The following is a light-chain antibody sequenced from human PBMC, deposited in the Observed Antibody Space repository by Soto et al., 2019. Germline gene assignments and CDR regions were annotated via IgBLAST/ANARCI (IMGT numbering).Light chain of an antibody. J-gene: IGLJ1*01. CDR1: TSNIGGNS. CDR3: GSWDSSLSAYV. Sequence: QSVLTQPPSVSAAPGQKVTISYTGSTSNIGGNSVCWYQRRPRTGPKLLSYDDNKRPSGIPDRFSGSKSGTSATLGITGFQTGDEADYYCGSWDSSLSAYVFGTGTKVTVL. V-gene: IGLV1-51*01. CDR2: DDN.